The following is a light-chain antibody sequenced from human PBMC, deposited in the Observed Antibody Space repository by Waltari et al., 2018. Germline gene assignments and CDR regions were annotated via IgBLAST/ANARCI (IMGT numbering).Light chain of an antibody. CDR1: SGAVGSHNY. CDR3: NSYTSSTNVV. V-gene: IGLV2-14*03. J-gene: IGLJ2*01. Sequence: QSVLTQSASVSGSPGQSITISRTGTSGAVGSHNYVSWSQQHPGKAPQLIIYDVSKRPSGVSNRISASKSGNTASRTISGLQAEDEAHYYCNSYTSSTNVVFGGGTKLTVL. CDR2: DVS.